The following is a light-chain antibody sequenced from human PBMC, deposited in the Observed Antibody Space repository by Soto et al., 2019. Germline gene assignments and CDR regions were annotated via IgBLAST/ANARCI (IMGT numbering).Light chain of an antibody. CDR1: NSDVGGYNY. CDR3: SSYAGSNNYVI. CDR2: EVT. V-gene: IGLV2-8*01. J-gene: IGLJ2*01. Sequence: QSVLTQPPSASGSPGQSVTISCTGTNSDVGGYNYVSWYQQHPGKAPKLMIYEVTKRPSGVPDRFSGSKSDNTASLTVSGLQAEDEADYYCSSYAGSNNYVIFGGGTKLTVL.